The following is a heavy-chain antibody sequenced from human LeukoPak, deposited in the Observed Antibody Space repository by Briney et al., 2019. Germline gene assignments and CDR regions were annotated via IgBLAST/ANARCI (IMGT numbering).Heavy chain of an antibody. D-gene: IGHD6-13*01. J-gene: IGHJ5*02. V-gene: IGHV4-34*01. CDR1: GGSFSGYY. Sequence: SETLSLTCAVYGGSFSGYYWSWIRQPPGKGLEWIGEINHSGSTNYNPSLKSRVTISVDTSKNKFSLKLSSVTAADTAVYYCARAGYSSSWNPNWFDPWGQGTLVTVS. CDR2: INHSGST. CDR3: ARAGYSSSWNPNWFDP.